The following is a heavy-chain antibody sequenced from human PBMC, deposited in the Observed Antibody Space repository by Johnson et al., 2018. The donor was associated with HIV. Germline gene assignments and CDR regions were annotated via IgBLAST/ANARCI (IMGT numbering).Heavy chain of an antibody. CDR3: AKEKNGYHWAFDI. J-gene: IGHJ3*02. Sequence: VQLVESGGGLVKPGGSLRLSCAASGFTFSDYYMSWIRQAPGKGLEWVSYISSSGSTIYYADSVKGRFTISRDNAKHSLYLQMTSLRAEDTAMYYCAKEKNGYHWAFDIWGQGTMVTVSS. D-gene: IGHD5-24*01. CDR1: GFTFSDYY. CDR2: ISSSGSTI. V-gene: IGHV3-11*04.